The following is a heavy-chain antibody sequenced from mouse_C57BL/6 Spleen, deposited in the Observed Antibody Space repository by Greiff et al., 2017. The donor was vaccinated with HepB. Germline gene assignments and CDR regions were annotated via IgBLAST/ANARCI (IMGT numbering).Heavy chain of an antibody. CDR2: ISYSGST. CDR1: GYSITSGYD. Sequence: EVQLQQSGPGMVKPSQSLSLTCTVTGYSITSGYDWHWIRHFPGNKLEWMGYISYSGSTNYNPSLKSRISITHDTSKNHFFLKLNSVTTEDTATYYCAREATATYFDYWGQGTTLTVSS. V-gene: IGHV3-1*01. CDR3: AREATATYFDY. D-gene: IGHD1-2*01. J-gene: IGHJ2*01.